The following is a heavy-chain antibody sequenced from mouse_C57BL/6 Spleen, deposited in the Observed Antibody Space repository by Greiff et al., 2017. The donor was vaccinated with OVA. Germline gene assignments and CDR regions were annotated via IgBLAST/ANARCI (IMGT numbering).Heavy chain of an antibody. V-gene: IGHV1-26*01. CDR2: INPNNGGT. CDR1: GYTFTDYS. Sequence: VQLQQSGPELVKPGASVKISCKASGYTFTDYSMNWVKQSHGKSLEWIGDINPNNGGTSYNQTFTGKATLTVAKSSSTAYMELRSLTSEDAAVYYCASPDYRFAYWGQGTLVTVSA. CDR3: ASPDYRFAY. D-gene: IGHD2-4*01. J-gene: IGHJ3*01.